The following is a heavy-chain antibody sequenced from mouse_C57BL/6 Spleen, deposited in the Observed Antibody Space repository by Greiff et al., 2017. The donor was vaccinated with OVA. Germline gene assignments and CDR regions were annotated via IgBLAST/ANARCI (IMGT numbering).Heavy chain of an antibody. V-gene: IGHV14-1*01. CDR3: TKDYSNLYFDY. CDR2: IDPEDGDT. Sequence: VQLQQSGAELVRPGASVKLSCTASGFNIKDYYMHWVKQRPEQGLEWIGRIDPEDGDTEYAPKFQGKATMTADTSSNTAYLQLSSLTSEDTAVCYCTKDYSNLYFDYWGQGTTLTVSS. J-gene: IGHJ2*01. CDR1: GFNIKDYY. D-gene: IGHD2-5*01.